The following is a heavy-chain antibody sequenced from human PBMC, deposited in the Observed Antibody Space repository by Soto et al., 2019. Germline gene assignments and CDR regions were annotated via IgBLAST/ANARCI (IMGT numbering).Heavy chain of an antibody. Sequence: QVQLQESGPGLMKPSGTLSLICSVSGESVGRGTNYLSWVRQAPGRGREWIGYIFDAATPIYNPSFESSVSISLVAAKTLVSLELISVTAADTAIYYCARDRRGRADGFIYFYGMEVWGQGPSVTFSS. D-gene: IGHD6-13*01. CDR1: GESVGRGTNY. CDR2: IFDAATP. V-gene: IGHV4-61*01. CDR3: ARDRRGRADGFIYFYGMEV. J-gene: IGHJ6*02.